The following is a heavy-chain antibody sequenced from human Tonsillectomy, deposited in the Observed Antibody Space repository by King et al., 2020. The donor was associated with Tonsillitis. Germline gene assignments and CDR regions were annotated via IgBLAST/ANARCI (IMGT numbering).Heavy chain of an antibody. V-gene: IGHV3-9*01. D-gene: IGHD3-10*01. CDR2: ISWNSGSL. CDR3: AKDKMVRGVIPHFDS. Sequence: VQLVESGGGLVQPGRSLRLSCAASGFTFDDYAMHWVRQAPGKGLEWVSGISWNSGSLVYAVSVTGRFTISRDNAKNSLYLQMSSLRADDTAFYYCAKDKMVRGVIPHFDSWGQGTLVTVSS. J-gene: IGHJ4*02. CDR1: GFTFDDYA.